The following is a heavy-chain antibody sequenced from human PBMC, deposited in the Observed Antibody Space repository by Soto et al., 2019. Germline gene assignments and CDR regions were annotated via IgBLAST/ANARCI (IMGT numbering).Heavy chain of an antibody. J-gene: IGHJ5*02. CDR3: ARVGGINWFDP. Sequence: SETLSLTCTVSGDSISSNSHYWGWIRQPPGKGLESIANIYYDGNTYYNPSLKSRVTISVDTSKNQFSLKLSSVTAADTAVYYCARVGGINWFDPWGQGTLVTISS. CDR1: GDSISSNSHY. V-gene: IGHV4-39*07. CDR2: IYYDGNT. D-gene: IGHD3-16*01.